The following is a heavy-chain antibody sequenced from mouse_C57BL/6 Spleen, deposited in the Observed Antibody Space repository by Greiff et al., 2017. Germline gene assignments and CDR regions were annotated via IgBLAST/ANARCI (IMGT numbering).Heavy chain of an antibody. Sequence: QVQLQQPGAELVKPGASVKMSCKASGYTFTSYWITWVKQRPGQGLEWIGDIYPGSGSTNYNEKFKSKATLTVDTSSSTAYMQLSSLTSDDSAVYYWTRRGGYEGYAMDYWGQGTLVTVSA. CDR3: TRRGGYEGYAMDY. V-gene: IGHV1-55*01. CDR1: GYTFTSYW. D-gene: IGHD2-2*01. CDR2: IYPGSGST. J-gene: IGHJ4*01.